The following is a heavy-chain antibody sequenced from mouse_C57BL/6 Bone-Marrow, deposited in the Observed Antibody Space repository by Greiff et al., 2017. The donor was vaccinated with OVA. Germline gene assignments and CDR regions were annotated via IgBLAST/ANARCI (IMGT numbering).Heavy chain of an antibody. CDR2: IHPNSGST. D-gene: IGHD4-1*01. V-gene: IGHV1-64*01. CDR3: GRLGGTNYYAMDY. CDR1: GYTFTSYW. J-gene: IGHJ4*01. Sequence: VQLQQPGAELVKPGASVKLSCKASGYTFTSYWMHWVKQRPGQGLEWIGMIHPNSGSTNYNEKFKSKATLTVDKSSSTAYMQLSSLTSEDSAVYYCGRLGGTNYYAMDYWGQGTSVTVSS.